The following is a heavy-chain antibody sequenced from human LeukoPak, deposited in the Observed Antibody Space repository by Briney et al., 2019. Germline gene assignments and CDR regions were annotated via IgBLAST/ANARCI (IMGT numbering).Heavy chain of an antibody. CDR3: ARNHYYDSSGTPPYFDY. Sequence: PGGSLRLSCAASGFTFSSYAMSWVRQAPGKGLEWVSAISGSGGSTYYADSVKGRFTISRDNSKNTLYLQMNSLRAEDTAVYYCARNHYYDSSGTPPYFDYWGQGTLVTVSS. CDR1: GFTFSSYA. J-gene: IGHJ4*02. D-gene: IGHD3-22*01. V-gene: IGHV3-23*01. CDR2: ISGSGGST.